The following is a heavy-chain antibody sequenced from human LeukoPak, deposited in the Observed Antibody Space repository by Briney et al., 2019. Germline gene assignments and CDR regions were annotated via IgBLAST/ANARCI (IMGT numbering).Heavy chain of an antibody. CDR1: GFTFSSSS. CDR2: ISSSSGYI. V-gene: IGHV3-21*01. J-gene: IGHJ4*02. D-gene: IGHD4-17*01. CDR3: ARYRGGGDYDY. Sequence: GGSLRLSCAASGFTFSSSSMNWVRQAPGKGLEWVSSISSSSGYIYYADSVKGRFTISRDNAKNSLYLQMNGLRAEDTAVYYCARYRGGGDYDYWGQGTLVTVSS.